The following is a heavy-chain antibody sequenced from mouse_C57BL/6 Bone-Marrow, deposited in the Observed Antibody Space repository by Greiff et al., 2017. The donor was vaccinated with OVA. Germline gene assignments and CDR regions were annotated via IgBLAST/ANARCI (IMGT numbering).Heavy chain of an antibody. CDR3: ASAYGNYADGFAY. CDR2: IYPRSGNT. J-gene: IGHJ3*01. Sequence: VQLQQSGAELARPGASVKLSCKASGYTFTSYGISWVKQRTGQGLEWIGEIYPRSGNTYYNEKFKGKATLTADKSSSTAYRELRSMTSEDCAVYFGASAYGNYADGFAYWGQGTLVTVSA. D-gene: IGHD2-1*01. CDR1: GYTFTSYG. V-gene: IGHV1-81*01.